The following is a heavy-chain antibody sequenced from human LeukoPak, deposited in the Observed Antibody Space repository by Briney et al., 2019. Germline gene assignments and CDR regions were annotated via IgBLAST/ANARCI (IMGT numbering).Heavy chain of an antibody. J-gene: IGHJ4*02. CDR2: ISDSGGNT. D-gene: IGHD6-19*01. CDR3: ARTIGNQWLVKDYYFDY. CDR1: GFTFKNCA. V-gene: IGHV3-23*01. Sequence: GGSLRLSCVVSGFTFKNCAMSWVRQAPGKGLEWVSSISDSGGNTYYADSVKGRFTISRDNSKNTLYLQMNSLRAEDTAVYYCARTIGNQWLVKDYYFDYWGQGTLVTVSS.